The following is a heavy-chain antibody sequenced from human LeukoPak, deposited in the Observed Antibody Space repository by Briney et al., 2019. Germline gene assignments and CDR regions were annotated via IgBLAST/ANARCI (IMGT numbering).Heavy chain of an antibody. D-gene: IGHD6-13*01. Sequence: SVKVSCKASGGTFSSYAISWVRQAPGQGLKWMGGIIPIFGTANYAQKFQGRVTITADESTSTAYMELSSLRSEDTAVYYCASGYSSSWHVDYWGQGTLVTVSS. CDR1: GGTFSSYA. CDR3: ASGYSSSWHVDY. J-gene: IGHJ4*02. V-gene: IGHV1-69*01. CDR2: IIPIFGTA.